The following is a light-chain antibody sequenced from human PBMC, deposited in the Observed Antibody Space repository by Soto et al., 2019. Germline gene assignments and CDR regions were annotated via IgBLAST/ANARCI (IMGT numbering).Light chain of an antibody. Sequence: EIVLTQSPDTMSVSPGERATLSCRASQSVSSNLAWYQQKPGQAPRLLIYGASTRATGIPARFSGSGSGTEFTLTISSLQSEDFAVYYCQQYNNWPPITFGQGTRLEIK. V-gene: IGKV3-15*01. CDR1: QSVSSN. CDR2: GAS. J-gene: IGKJ5*01. CDR3: QQYNNWPPIT.